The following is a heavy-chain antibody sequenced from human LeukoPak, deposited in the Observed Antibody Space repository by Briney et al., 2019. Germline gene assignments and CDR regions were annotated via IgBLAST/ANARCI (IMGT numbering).Heavy chain of an antibody. D-gene: IGHD1-20*01. Sequence: RQXXXXGLEXXANIXQDGSEKYYVDSVKGRFTISRDNAKNSLYLQLNSLRAEDTAVYYCARDRLWGRNWNDANSDAFDIWGQGTMVTVSS. J-gene: IGHJ3*02. V-gene: IGHV3-7*01. CDR3: ARDRLWGRNWNDANSDAFDI. CDR2: IXQDGSEK.